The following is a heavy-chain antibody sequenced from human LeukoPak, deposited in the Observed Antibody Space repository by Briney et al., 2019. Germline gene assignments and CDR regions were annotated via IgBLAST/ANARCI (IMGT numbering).Heavy chain of an antibody. CDR2: IYPGDSDT. CDR1: GYRFTSYW. D-gene: IGHD3-10*01. Sequence: GESLKISFKGSGYRFTSYWIGWVRQMPGKGLEWVGIIYPGDSDTRYSPSFQGQVTISADKSISTAYLQWSSLKASDTAMYYCAKAMVRGAPDAFDIWAKGQWSPSLQ. J-gene: IGHJ3*02. CDR3: AKAMVRGAPDAFDI. V-gene: IGHV5-51*01.